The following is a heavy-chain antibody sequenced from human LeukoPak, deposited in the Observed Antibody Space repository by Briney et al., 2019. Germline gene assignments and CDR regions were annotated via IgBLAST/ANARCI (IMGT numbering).Heavy chain of an antibody. J-gene: IGHJ4*02. V-gene: IGHV1-18*01. D-gene: IGHD6-13*01. CDR2: ISAYNGNT. CDR3: ARDFAGQQQLDESFDY. Sequence: ASVKVSCKASGYTFTSYGISWVRQAPGQGLEWMGWISAYNGNTNYAQKLQGRVTMTTDTSTSTAYMELRSLGSDDTAVYYCARDFAGQQQLDESFDYWGQGTLVTVSS. CDR1: GYTFTSYG.